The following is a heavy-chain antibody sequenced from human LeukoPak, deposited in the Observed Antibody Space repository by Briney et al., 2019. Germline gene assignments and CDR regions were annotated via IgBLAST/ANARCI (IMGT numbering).Heavy chain of an antibody. CDR1: GYTFTDYY. J-gene: IGHJ4*02. CDR3: ACIAVAGPLDC. D-gene: IGHD6-19*01. V-gene: IGHV1-2*02. CDR2: INPNSGGT. Sequence: GASVTVSFTASGYTFTDYYMHWVRQAPGQGREWMGWINPNSGGTNYAQKFQGRVTMTRDTSISTAYMELSRLRSDDTAVYYCACIAVAGPLDCGGQGTLVTVSA.